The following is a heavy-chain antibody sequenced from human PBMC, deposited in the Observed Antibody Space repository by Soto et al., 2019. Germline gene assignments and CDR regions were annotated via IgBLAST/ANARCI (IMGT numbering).Heavy chain of an antibody. J-gene: IGHJ6*02. Sequence: EVQLLESGGGLVQPGGSLRLSCAASGFTFSLYDMSWVRQAPGKGLEWVSVISGSGGSTYYADSVKGRFTVSRDNSKNTLYLQMNSLGVEDTAGYYCAKSVGGTNYYYGMDVWGRGTTVTVSS. V-gene: IGHV3-23*01. CDR2: ISGSGGST. CDR1: GFTFSLYD. CDR3: AKSVGGTNYYYGMDV. D-gene: IGHD2-15*01.